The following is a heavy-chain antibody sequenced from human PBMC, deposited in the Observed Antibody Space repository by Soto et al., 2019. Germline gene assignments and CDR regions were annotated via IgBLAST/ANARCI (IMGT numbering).Heavy chain of an antibody. D-gene: IGHD1-26*01. CDR2: IGASGGST. V-gene: IGHV3-23*01. CDR1: GFTFSTYA. CDR3: AKSLWVGATTEGIDY. J-gene: IGHJ4*02. Sequence: AGGSLRLSCVASGFTFSTYAMNWVRQAPGKGLEWVSCIGASGGSTYYSDSLKGRFTISRDNSRNTVFLQMKSLRAEDTAVYYCAKSLWVGATTEGIDYWGQGTLVTVSS.